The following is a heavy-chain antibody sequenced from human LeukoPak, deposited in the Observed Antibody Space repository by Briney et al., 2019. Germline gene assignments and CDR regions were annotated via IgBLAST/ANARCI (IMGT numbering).Heavy chain of an antibody. J-gene: IGHJ4*02. CDR2: ISYDGSNK. D-gene: IGHD6-13*01. V-gene: IGHV3-30-3*01. CDR3: APSSSSPVG. Sequence: PGGSLRLSCAASGFTFSSYAMHWVRQAPGKGLEWVAVISYDGSNKYYADSVKGRFTISRDNSKNTLYLQMNSLRAEDTAVYYCAPSSSSPVGRGQGTLVTVSS. CDR1: GFTFSSYA.